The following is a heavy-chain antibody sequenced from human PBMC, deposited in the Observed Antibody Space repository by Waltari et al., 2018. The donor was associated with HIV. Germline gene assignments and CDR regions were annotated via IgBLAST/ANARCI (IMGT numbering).Heavy chain of an antibody. J-gene: IGHJ4*02. Sequence: QVRLQQWGAGLLKPSETLSLTCAVYGGSFSNYSLTWIRQTPEKGLEWIGEINHSGTTDYNPSLKSRLTMSIDTSKNQFSLKLNSVTAADTAVYYCARHRFTRGNSAWYFLYWGQGTHVTVSS. CDR1: GGSFSNYS. D-gene: IGHD6-19*01. CDR2: INHSGTT. V-gene: IGHV4-34*02. CDR3: ARHRFTRGNSAWYFLY.